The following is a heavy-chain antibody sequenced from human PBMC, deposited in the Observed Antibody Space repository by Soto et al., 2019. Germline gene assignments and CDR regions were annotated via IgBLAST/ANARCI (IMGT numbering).Heavy chain of an antibody. CDR1: GYTFTSYF. CDR3: AARSNPNEYFQH. Sequence: ASVKVSCKASGYTFTSYFISWVRQAPGQGLEWMGWISAYNGNTNYAQKLQGRVTMTTDTSTSTAYMELSSLRSEDTAVYYCAARSNPNEYFQHWGQGTLVTVSS. J-gene: IGHJ1*01. CDR2: ISAYNGNT. V-gene: IGHV1-18*01.